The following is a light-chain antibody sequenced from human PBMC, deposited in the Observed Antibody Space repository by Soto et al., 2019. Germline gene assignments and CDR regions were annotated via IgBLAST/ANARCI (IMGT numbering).Light chain of an antibody. Sequence: DIQMTQSPSTLSASVGDRVSITCRASQSISRQLAWYQQKPGKAPNLLIYQASNLETGVPSRFTGSGSGTGFTLTLSSLQPDDLATYYGLQYQSYWTFGQGTKVE. CDR3: LQYQSYWT. CDR2: QAS. J-gene: IGKJ1*01. V-gene: IGKV1-5*03. CDR1: QSISRQ.